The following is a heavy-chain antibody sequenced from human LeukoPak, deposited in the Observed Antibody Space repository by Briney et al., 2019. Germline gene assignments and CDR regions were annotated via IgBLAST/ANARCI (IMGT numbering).Heavy chain of an antibody. D-gene: IGHD6-19*01. Sequence: GGSLRLSCAASGFTFSTYLMSWARQAPGKGLEWVAKMNQDGSSTSYVDSVKGRFTISRDNAKNSLYLQMNSLRAEDAAVYYCASADSGRNSFAPWGQGTLVIVSS. CDR1: GFTFSTYL. CDR2: MNQDGSST. J-gene: IGHJ5*02. CDR3: ASADSGRNSFAP. V-gene: IGHV3-7*01.